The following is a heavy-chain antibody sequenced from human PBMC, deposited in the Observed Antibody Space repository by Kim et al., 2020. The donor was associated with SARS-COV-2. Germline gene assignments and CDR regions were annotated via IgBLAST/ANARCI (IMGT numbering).Heavy chain of an antibody. Sequence: TYYNPSLTSRVTISVDTSKNQFSLKLSSVTAADTAVYYCARRGSSWYGYWGQGTLVTVSS. J-gene: IGHJ4*02. V-gene: IGHV4-39*01. CDR3: ARRGSSWYGY. CDR2: T. D-gene: IGHD6-13*01.